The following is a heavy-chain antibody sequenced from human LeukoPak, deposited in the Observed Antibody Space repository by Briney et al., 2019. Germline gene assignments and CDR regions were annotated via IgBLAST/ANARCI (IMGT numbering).Heavy chain of an antibody. J-gene: IGHJ4*02. V-gene: IGHV4-59*01. D-gene: IGHD1-26*01. CDR1: GGSMISYY. CDR3: ARGNTYGSYFGY. CDR2: IYYSGST. Sequence: SETLSLTCTLSGGSMISYYYGWIRQPPGKGLEWIGYIYYSGSTNYNPSLKSRVTISVDTSKNQFSLKLSSVTAADTAVYYCARGNTYGSYFGYWGQGTLVTVSS.